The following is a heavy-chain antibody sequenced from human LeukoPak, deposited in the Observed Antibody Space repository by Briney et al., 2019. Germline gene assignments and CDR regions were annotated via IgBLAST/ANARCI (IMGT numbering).Heavy chain of an antibody. CDR3: AKGWGYSYDFLSYMDV. V-gene: IGHV3-9*01. Sequence: GGSLRLSCAASGFTFDDYAMHWVRQAPGKGLGWVSGISWNSGSIGYADSVKGRFTISRDNAKNSLYLQMNSLRAEDTALYYCAKGWGYSYDFLSYMDVWGKGTTVTISS. CDR1: GFTFDDYA. CDR2: ISWNSGSI. D-gene: IGHD5-18*01. J-gene: IGHJ6*03.